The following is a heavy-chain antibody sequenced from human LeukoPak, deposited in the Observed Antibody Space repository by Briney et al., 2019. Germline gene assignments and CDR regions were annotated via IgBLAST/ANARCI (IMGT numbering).Heavy chain of an antibody. D-gene: IGHD1-1*01. CDR1: GFTFSSYS. Sequence: GGSLRLSCAASGFTFSSYSMNWVRQAPGKGLEWVSSISSSSSYIYYADSVKGRFTISRDNAKNSLYLQMNSLRAEDTAVYYCARARRDWKDAFDIWGQGTMVTVSS. CDR3: ARARRDWKDAFDI. V-gene: IGHV3-21*01. J-gene: IGHJ3*02. CDR2: ISSSSSYI.